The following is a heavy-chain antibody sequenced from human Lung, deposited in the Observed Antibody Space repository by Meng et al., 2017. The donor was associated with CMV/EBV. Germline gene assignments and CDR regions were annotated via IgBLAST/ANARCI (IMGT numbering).Heavy chain of an antibody. CDR2: IRGSGGSA. CDR1: GFTLGSNA. J-gene: IGHJ2*01. CDR3: AKRGAQTSLREWYFDL. Sequence: GGSLRLXCAASGFTLGSNAMSWVRQAPGKGLKWVAGIRGSGGSASYAASVKGRFTISRDTSKNTLFLQMNSLRAEDTAVYFCAKRGAQTSLREWYFDLWGRRTLVAVSS. V-gene: IGHV3-23*01. D-gene: IGHD3-16*01.